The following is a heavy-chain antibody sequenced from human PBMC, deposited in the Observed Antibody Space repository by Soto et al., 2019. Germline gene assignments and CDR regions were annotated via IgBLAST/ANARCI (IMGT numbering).Heavy chain of an antibody. CDR1: GGSITSGGYY. V-gene: IGHV4-31*03. D-gene: IGHD1-26*01. J-gene: IGHJ5*02. CDR2: IYYSGFT. Sequence: SETLSLTCTVSGGSITSGGYYWSWIRHHPGKGLEWIGYIYYSGFTYYNPSLKSRVTISVDTSKNHFSLKLSSVTAADTAVYYCATQEVGGSYVYTFDPWGQGTLVTVSS. CDR3: ATQEVGGSYVYTFDP.